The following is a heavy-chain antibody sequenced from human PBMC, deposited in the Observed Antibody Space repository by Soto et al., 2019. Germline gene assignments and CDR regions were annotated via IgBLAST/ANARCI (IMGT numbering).Heavy chain of an antibody. CDR2: INHSGST. Sequence: QVQLQQWGAGLLKPSETLSLTCAVYGGSFSGYYWSWIRRPPGKGLEWIGEINHSGSTNYNPSLKSRVTISVDTSKTQFSLKLSSVAAADTAVYYCARLAYYYGSGSYYNGPIDYWGQGTLVTVSS. D-gene: IGHD3-10*01. CDR3: ARLAYYYGSGSYYNGPIDY. CDR1: GGSFSGYY. V-gene: IGHV4-34*01. J-gene: IGHJ4*02.